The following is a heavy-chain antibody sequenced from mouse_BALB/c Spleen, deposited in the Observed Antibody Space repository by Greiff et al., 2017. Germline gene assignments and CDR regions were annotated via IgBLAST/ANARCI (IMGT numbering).Heavy chain of an antibody. CDR2: IWAGGST. Sequence: VKLQESGPGLVAPSQSLSITCTVSGFSLTSYGVHWVRQPPGKGLEWLGVIWAGGSTNYNSALMSRLSISKDNSKSQVFLKMNSLQTDDTAMYYCAREWLLRRYFDVWGAGTTVTVSS. CDR3: AREWLLRRYFDV. CDR1: GFSLTSYG. V-gene: IGHV2-9*02. D-gene: IGHD2-3*01. J-gene: IGHJ1*01.